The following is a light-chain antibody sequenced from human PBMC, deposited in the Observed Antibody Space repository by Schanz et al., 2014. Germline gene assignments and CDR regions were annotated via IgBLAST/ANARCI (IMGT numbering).Light chain of an antibody. CDR1: SGHSSYA. CDR2: INSDGSH. CDR3: QTWGTGRGV. J-gene: IGLJ2*01. V-gene: IGLV4-69*01. Sequence: QLVLTQSPSASASLGASVKLTCTLSSGHSSYAIAWHQQQPDTGPRYLMKINSDGSHNKGDGIPDRFSGSSSGAERYLTISSLQSEDEADYYCQTWGTGRGVFGGGTKLTVL.